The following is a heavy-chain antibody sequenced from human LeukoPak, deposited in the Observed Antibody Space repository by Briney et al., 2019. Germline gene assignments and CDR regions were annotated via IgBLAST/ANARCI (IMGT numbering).Heavy chain of an antibody. D-gene: IGHD3-10*01. Sequence: SGGSLRLSCADSGFTFSNAWMSWVRQAPGKGLEWVGRIKSKTDGAATDYAAPVKGRFTISRDDSKNTLYLQMNSLKTEDTAVYYCTTATMIRGVSDYWGQGTLVTVSS. CDR2: IKSKTDGAAT. V-gene: IGHV3-15*01. CDR3: TTATMIRGVSDY. CDR1: GFTFSNAW. J-gene: IGHJ4*02.